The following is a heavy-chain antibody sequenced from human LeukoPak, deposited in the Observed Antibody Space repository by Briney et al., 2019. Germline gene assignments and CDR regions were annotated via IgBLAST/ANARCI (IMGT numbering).Heavy chain of an antibody. D-gene: IGHD2-21*01. CDR1: GFSFNGYS. CDR2: ISSGSRTI. V-gene: IGHV3-48*04. J-gene: IGHJ4*02. Sequence: HPGGSLTLSGASSGFSFNGYSMNWVRQAPGKGLDWGSYISSGSRTIFYADSVKGRFTISRDNAKNSMYLQMNSLRAEDTAVYYCVRESIRGTRDFDYWGQGTLVTVSS. CDR3: VRESIRGTRDFDY.